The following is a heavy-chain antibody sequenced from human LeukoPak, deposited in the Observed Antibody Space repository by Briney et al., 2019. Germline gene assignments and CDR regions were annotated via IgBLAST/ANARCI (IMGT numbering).Heavy chain of an antibody. D-gene: IGHD5-24*01. J-gene: IGHJ6*02. Sequence: GGSLRLSCAASGFIFSNYWTTWVRQAPGKGLEWVSNISSSDTTIHYADSVKGRFPISRDNARNSLYLQMNSLRAEDTAVYYCARSRRDNYYYYYGMDVWGQGTTVTVSS. CDR3: ARSRRDNYYYYYGMDV. V-gene: IGHV3-48*04. CDR2: ISSSDTTI. CDR1: GFIFSNYW.